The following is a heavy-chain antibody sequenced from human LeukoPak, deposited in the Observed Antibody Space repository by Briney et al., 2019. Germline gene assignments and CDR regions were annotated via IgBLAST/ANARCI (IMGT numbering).Heavy chain of an antibody. J-gene: IGHJ4*02. Sequence: GGSLRLSCAASGFTFSNYAMRWDRQAPGKGLEWVSGISGCGDSRYYADSVQGRFTISRDNSKNTLYLQMNSLRAEDTAVYFCARRSGIAVAGAFHYWGQGPLVTVSS. CDR3: ARRSGIAVAGAFHY. CDR1: GFTFSNYA. D-gene: IGHD6-19*01. V-gene: IGHV3-23*01. CDR2: ISGCGDSR.